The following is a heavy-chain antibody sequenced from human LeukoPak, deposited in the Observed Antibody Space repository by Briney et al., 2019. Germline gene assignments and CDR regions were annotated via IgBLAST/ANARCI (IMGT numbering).Heavy chain of an antibody. V-gene: IGHV1-2*02. Sequence: ASVKVSCKASGYTFTGYYMHWVRQAPGQGPEWMGWINPNSGGTNYAQKFQGRVTMTRDTSISTAYMELSRLRSDDTAVYYCARVWHDYVWGSYRPTTEYYFDYWGQGTLVTVSS. CDR3: ARVWHDYVWGSYRPTTEYYFDY. J-gene: IGHJ4*02. D-gene: IGHD3-16*02. CDR1: GYTFTGYY. CDR2: INPNSGGT.